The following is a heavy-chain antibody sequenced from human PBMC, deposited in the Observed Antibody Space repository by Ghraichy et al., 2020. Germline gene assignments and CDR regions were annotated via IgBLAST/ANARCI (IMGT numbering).Heavy chain of an antibody. V-gene: IGHV3-74*01. Sequence: GGSLRLSCAASGFTFSSYWMHWVRQAPGKGLVWVSRINSDGSSTSYADSVKGRFTISRDNAKNTLYLQMNSLRAEDTAVYYCARGIPTYYYDSSGADYWGQGTLVTVSS. CDR3: ARGIPTYYYDSSGADY. D-gene: IGHD3-22*01. J-gene: IGHJ4*02. CDR2: INSDGSST. CDR1: GFTFSSYW.